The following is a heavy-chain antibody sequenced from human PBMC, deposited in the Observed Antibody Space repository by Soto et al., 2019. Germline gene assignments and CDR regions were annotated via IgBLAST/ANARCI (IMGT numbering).Heavy chain of an antibody. Sequence: SETLSLTCAVSGGSISTSYWSWIRQPPGKGLEWIGYIYYGGSANYNPSLKSRVTISVDTSKKQFSLRLDSVTAADTAVYYCARGGHCTNGVCSALDYWGQGTLVTVSS. CDR3: ARGGHCTNGVCSALDY. CDR2: IYYGGSA. J-gene: IGHJ4*02. CDR1: GGSISTSY. D-gene: IGHD2-8*01. V-gene: IGHV4-59*08.